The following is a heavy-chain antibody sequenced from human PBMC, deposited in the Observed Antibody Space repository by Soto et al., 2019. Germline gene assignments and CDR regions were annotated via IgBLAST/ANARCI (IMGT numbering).Heavy chain of an antibody. CDR3: ARVLVVAMGDSYFDL. Sequence: QLQLQESGSGLVKPSQTLSLTCAVSGGSISSGGYSWSWIRQPPGKGLEWIGYIYHSGSTYYNPSLKSRVTISVDRSKNQFSLKLSSVTAADTAVYYCARVLVVAMGDSYFDLWGRGTLVTVSS. D-gene: IGHD5-12*01. CDR1: GGSISSGGYS. J-gene: IGHJ2*01. V-gene: IGHV4-30-2*01. CDR2: IYHSGST.